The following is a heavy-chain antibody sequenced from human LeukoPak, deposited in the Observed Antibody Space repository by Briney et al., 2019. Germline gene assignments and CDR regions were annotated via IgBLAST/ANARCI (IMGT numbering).Heavy chain of an antibody. J-gene: IGHJ4*02. Sequence: GGSLRLSCAASGFTFSSYDMHWVRQAPGKGLEWVADIWNDGSNKYYADSVKGRFTISRDNSKNTLYLQMNSLRAEDTAVYYCARDKLGRGVITGTCEYWGGGTLVTVST. CDR3: ARDKLGRGVITGTCEY. D-gene: IGHD3-10*01. CDR2: IWNDGSNK. V-gene: IGHV3-33*01. CDR1: GFTFSSYD.